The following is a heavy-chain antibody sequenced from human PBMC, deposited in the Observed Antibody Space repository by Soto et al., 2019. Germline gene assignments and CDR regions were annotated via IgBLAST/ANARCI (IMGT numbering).Heavy chain of an antibody. Sequence: GESLKISFKGSGYSFTSYWIGWVRQMPGKGLEWMGIIYPGDSDTRYSPSFQGQVTISADKSISTAYLQWSSLKASDTAMYYCARGVPLYYYGMDVWGQGTTVTVSS. CDR3: ARGVPLYYYGMDV. V-gene: IGHV5-51*01. CDR2: IYPGDSDT. CDR1: GYSFTSYW. J-gene: IGHJ6*02.